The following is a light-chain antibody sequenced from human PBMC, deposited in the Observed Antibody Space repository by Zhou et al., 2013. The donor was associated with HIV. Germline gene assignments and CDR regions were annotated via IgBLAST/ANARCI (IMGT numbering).Light chain of an antibody. Sequence: DFQLTQSPSFLSASVGDRVTISCRASQGIGSYLAWYQQKPGKAPKFLIYPASTLQSGVPSRFSGSGSGTEFTLTISSLQPEDFATYYCQQVNTLPRLGQGTKLEI. V-gene: IGKV1-9*01. CDR2: PAS. CDR3: QQVNTLPR. CDR1: QGIGSY. J-gene: IGKJ2*01.